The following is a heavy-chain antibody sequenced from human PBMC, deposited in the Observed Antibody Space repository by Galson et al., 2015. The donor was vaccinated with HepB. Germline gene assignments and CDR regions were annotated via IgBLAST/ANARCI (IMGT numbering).Heavy chain of an antibody. Sequence: SLRLSCAASGFTFTRYSLSWVRQIPGKGLEWVSSITSSSRHTHYADSVRGRFTISRDNSKNTLYLQMNSLRAEDTAIYFCAKYSKDSVVATAAIYADFWSQGAVVTVAS. CDR3: AKYSKDSVVATAAIYADF. CDR2: ITSSSRHT. V-gene: IGHV3-23*01. D-gene: IGHD2-2*01. J-gene: IGHJ4*02. CDR1: GFTFTRYS.